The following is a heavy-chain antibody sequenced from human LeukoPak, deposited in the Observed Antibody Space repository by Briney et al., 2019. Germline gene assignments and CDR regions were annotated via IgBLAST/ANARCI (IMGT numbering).Heavy chain of an antibody. Sequence: PGGTLRLSCAASGFTFSSYGMSWVRQAPGKGLEWVSAISGSGGSTYYADSVKGRFTISRDNSKNTLYLQMNSLRAEDTAVYYCAKARPANIVGVSDGYFDYWGQGTLVTVSS. CDR1: GFTFSSYG. J-gene: IGHJ4*02. V-gene: IGHV3-23*01. CDR3: AKARPANIVGVSDGYFDY. D-gene: IGHD1-26*01. CDR2: ISGSGGST.